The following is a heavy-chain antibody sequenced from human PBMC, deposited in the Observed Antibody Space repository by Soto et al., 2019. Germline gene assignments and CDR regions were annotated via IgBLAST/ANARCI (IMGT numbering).Heavy chain of an antibody. J-gene: IGHJ4*02. CDR3: ADPPTSDY. CDR1: GFTFSNYD. Sequence: EVQLLESGGGLVQPGGSLRLSCAASGFTFSNYDMSWVRQAPGKGLEWVSGISGSGGITYYADSVKGRFTISRDNSKNTLYLQMNSLRAEDTAVYYCADPPTSDYWGQGTLVTVSS. V-gene: IGHV3-23*01. CDR2: ISGSGGIT.